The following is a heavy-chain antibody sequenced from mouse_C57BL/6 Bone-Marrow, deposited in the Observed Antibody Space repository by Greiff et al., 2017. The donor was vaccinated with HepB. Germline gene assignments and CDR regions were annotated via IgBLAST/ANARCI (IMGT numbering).Heavy chain of an antibody. V-gene: IGHV1-63*01. CDR2: IYPGGGYT. Sequence: VQLQQSGAELVRPGTSVKMSCKASGYTFTNYWIGWAKQRPGHGLEWIGDIYPGGGYTNYNQKFKGKSTLTVDKSSSTAYMQLSSLTSEDSAVYYCAAYGNYGYWGQGTTLTVSS. D-gene: IGHD2-1*01. CDR3: AAYGNYGY. CDR1: GYTFTNYW. J-gene: IGHJ2*01.